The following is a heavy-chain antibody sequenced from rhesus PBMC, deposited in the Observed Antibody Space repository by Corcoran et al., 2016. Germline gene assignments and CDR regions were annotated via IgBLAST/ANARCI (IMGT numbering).Heavy chain of an antibody. CDR1: GFNFRIYG. Sequence: EVQLVESGGCLVQSGGSLILSCAASGFNFRIYGMHWVRQAPRKGREWFAVISAEGRKKDYADYVKNRFTISRNNSKNILCLQINNVKLEDTAVYYGTAFGYWGQGVLVTVSS. CDR3: TAFGY. CDR2: ISAEGRKK. J-gene: IGHJ4*01. V-gene: IGHV3-54*02.